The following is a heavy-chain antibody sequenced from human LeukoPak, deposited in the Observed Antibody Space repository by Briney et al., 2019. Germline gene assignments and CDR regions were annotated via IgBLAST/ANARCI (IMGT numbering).Heavy chain of an antibody. V-gene: IGHV1-18*04. D-gene: IGHD1-26*01. Sequence: ASVKVSCKASGYTFTGYYMHWVRQAPGQGLEWMGWISAYNGNTNYAQKLQGRVTMTTDTSTSTAYMELRSLRSDDTAVYYCARLSGSPTGDYMDVWGKGTTVTVSS. CDR3: ARLSGSPTGDYMDV. CDR2: ISAYNGNT. CDR1: GYTFTGYY. J-gene: IGHJ6*03.